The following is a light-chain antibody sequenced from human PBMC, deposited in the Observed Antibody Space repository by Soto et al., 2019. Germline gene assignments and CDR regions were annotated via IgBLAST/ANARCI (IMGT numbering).Light chain of an antibody. CDR3: QQYGSSGT. CDR1: QSVSSSS. J-gene: IGKJ1*01. CDR2: GAS. V-gene: IGKV3-20*01. Sequence: EIVLTQSPATLSLSPGERATLFCRASQSVSSSSLAWYQQKPGQAPRLLIYGASNRATGIPDRFSGSGSGTDFTLTISRLEPEDFAVYYCQQYGSSGTFGQGTKVDIK.